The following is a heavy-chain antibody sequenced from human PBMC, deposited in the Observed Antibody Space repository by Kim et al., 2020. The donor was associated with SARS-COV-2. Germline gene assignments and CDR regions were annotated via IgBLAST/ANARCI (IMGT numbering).Heavy chain of an antibody. J-gene: IGHJ4*02. CDR3: ARGRASTVTTGRRYFDY. V-gene: IGHV4-34*01. Sequence: LKSRVTISVDTSKNQFSLKLSSVTAADTAVYYCARGRASTVTTGRRYFDYWGQGTLVTVSS. D-gene: IGHD4-17*01.